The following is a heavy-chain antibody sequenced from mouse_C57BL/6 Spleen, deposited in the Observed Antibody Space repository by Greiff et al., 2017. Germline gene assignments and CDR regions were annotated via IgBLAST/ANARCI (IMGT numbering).Heavy chain of an antibody. CDR3: ARDSSGYHRYAMDY. CDR1: GYSITSGYY. CDR2: ISYDGGN. Sequence: EVKVEESGPGLVKPSQSLSLTCSVTGYSITSGYYRYWIRQFPGNKLEWMGYISYDGGNNYNPSLKNRISITRDTYQNQFFLKLNSGTTEDTATYYCARDSSGYHRYAMDYWGQGTSVTVSS. D-gene: IGHD3-2*02. V-gene: IGHV3-6*01. J-gene: IGHJ4*01.